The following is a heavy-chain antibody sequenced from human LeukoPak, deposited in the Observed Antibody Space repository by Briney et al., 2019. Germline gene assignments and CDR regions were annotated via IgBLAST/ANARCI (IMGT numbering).Heavy chain of an antibody. Sequence: SGTLSLTCAVYGGAFSGYYWSGIRQPPGKGREWIGEINHSGRTNYNPSLKSRVTISVDTSKNQFSLKLSSVTAADTALYYCARGTMVRGGNYDYWGQGTLVTVSP. CDR2: INHSGRT. CDR3: ARGTMVRGGNYDY. J-gene: IGHJ4*02. V-gene: IGHV4-34*01. CDR1: GGAFSGYY. D-gene: IGHD3-10*01.